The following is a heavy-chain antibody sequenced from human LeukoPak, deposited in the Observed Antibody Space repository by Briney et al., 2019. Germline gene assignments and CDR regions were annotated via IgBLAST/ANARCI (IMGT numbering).Heavy chain of an antibody. CDR1: GFTFSSYA. CDR2: INPDGRDT. Sequence: GGSLRLSCAASGFTFSSYAMSWVRQAPGKGLEWVAHINPDGRDTYYVDSVKGRFTISRDNAQNSMYLQMNSLRVEDTAVYYCTSWGDTTAEYFQRWGQGTLVTVSS. D-gene: IGHD2-21*02. CDR3: TSWGDTTAEYFQR. V-gene: IGHV3-7*01. J-gene: IGHJ1*01.